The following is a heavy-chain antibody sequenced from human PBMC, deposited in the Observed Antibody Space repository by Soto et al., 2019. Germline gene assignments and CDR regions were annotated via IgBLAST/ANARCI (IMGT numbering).Heavy chain of an antibody. D-gene: IGHD3-3*01. J-gene: IGHJ6*02. CDR3: ARERNYDFCSGSFSVKDYYYGMDV. CDR2: IYYSGST. V-gene: IGHV4-31*03. Sequence: SETLSLTCTVSGGSISSGGYYWSWIRKHPGKGLEWIGYIYYSGSTYYNPSLKSRVTISVDTSKNQFSLKLSSVTAADTAVYYCARERNYDFCSGSFSVKDYYYGMDVWGQGTTVTAP. CDR1: GGSISSGGYY.